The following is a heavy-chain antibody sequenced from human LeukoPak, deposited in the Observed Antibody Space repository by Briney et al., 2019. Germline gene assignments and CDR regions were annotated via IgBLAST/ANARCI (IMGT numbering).Heavy chain of an antibody. V-gene: IGHV1-2*02. Sequence: ASVKVSCKASGYTFTGYYMHWVRQAPGQGLEWMGWINPNSGGTNYAQKFQGRVTMTRDTSISTAYMELSRLRSDDTAVYYCARDSGPYYGSGSPWGQGTLVTVSS. CDR3: ARDSGPYYGSGSP. CDR2: INPNSGGT. D-gene: IGHD3-10*01. J-gene: IGHJ5*02. CDR1: GYTFTGYY.